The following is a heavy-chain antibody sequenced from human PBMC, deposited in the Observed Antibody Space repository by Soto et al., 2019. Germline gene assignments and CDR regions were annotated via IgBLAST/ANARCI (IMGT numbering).Heavy chain of an antibody. CDR1: GGSISNYY. J-gene: IGHJ4*02. CDR2: IYDSGST. D-gene: IGHD1-26*01. Sequence: SETLSLTCTVSGGSISNYYWSWVRQPPGKGLEWIGYIYDSGSTNYNPSLKSRVTISVDTSKNQFSLKLTSVTAADTAVYYCARRYGSAIDYWGQGTLVTVSS. CDR3: ARRYGSAIDY. V-gene: IGHV4-59*08.